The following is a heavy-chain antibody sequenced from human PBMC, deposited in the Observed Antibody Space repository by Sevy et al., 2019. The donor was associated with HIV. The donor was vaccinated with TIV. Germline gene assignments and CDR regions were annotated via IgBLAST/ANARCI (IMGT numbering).Heavy chain of an antibody. CDR2: IYYNGHI. J-gene: IGHJ4*02. Sequence: SETLSLTCTVSGGPITSLYWNWIRQPPGKGLEWIANIYYNGHINYNPSLKSRVTLSLDTSKNQFSLRLSSVTAADTAMYYCAGENAWGRGYSWGQGILVTVSS. CDR1: GGPITSLY. V-gene: IGHV4-59*08. CDR3: AGENAWGRGYS. D-gene: IGHD1-26*01.